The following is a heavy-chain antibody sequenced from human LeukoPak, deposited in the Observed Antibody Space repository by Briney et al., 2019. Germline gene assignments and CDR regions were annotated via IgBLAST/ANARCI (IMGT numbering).Heavy chain of an antibody. D-gene: IGHD2/OR15-2a*01. CDR1: GITFNNYW. V-gene: IGHV3-7*01. J-gene: IGHJ4*02. Sequence: GGSLRLTCAASGITFNNYWMNWVRQAPGKGLEWVANLKQDGKEKNYVDSVKGRFTISRDNAKNSLYLQMNSLRVEDTAVYYCARERVTTTSFDYWGQGVLVTVSS. CDR3: ARERVTTTSFDY. CDR2: LKQDGKEK.